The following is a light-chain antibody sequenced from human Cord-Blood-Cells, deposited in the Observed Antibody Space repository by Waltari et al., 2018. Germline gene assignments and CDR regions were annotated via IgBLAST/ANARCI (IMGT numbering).Light chain of an antibody. CDR1: QSCLYSSNNKNY. J-gene: IGKJ4*01. CDR2: WAS. V-gene: IGKV4-1*01. CDR3: QQYYSTPLT. Sequence: DIVMTQYPDSLAVSLGERATINCKSSQSCLYSSNNKNYLALYQQKPGQPPKLLIYWASTRESGVPDRFSGSGSGTDFTLTISSLQAEDVAVYYCQQYYSTPLTFGGGTKVEIK.